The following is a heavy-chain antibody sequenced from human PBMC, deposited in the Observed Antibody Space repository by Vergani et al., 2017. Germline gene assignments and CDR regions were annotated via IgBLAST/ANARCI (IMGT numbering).Heavy chain of an antibody. Sequence: EVQLVESGGGLVQPGGSLRLSCAASGFTFSSFVMTWVRQAPGKGLEWVSAMSGSGASIYYADSVRGRFTISRDNSKNTLYLQMNSLRAEDTAVYYCAKDPTNDGDYYYYYMDVWGKGTTVTVSS. CDR1: GFTFSSFV. CDR3: AKDPTNDGDYYYYYMDV. CDR2: MSGSGASI. V-gene: IGHV3-23*04. J-gene: IGHJ6*03. D-gene: IGHD1-1*01.